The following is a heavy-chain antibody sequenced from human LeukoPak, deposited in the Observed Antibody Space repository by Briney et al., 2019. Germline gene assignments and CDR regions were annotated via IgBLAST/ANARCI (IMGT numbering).Heavy chain of an antibody. D-gene: IGHD3-22*01. CDR2: IIPIFGTA. J-gene: IGHJ4*02. CDR3: ARTPSRLYDSSGYYYYFDY. V-gene: IGHV1-69*13. Sequence: ASVKVSCKASGGTFSSYAISWVRQAPGQGLEWMGGIIPIFGTANYAQKFQGRVTITADESTSTAYMELSSLRSEDTAVYYCARTPSRLYDSSGYYYYFDYWGQGTLVTVFS. CDR1: GGTFSSYA.